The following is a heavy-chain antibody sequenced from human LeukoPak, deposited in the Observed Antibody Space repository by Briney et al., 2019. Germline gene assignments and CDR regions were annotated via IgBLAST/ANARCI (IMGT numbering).Heavy chain of an antibody. V-gene: IGHV4-34*01. J-gene: IGHJ4*02. D-gene: IGHD4-17*01. CDR2: INHSGST. Sequence: SETLSLTCAVYGGSFSGYYWSWIRQPPGKGLEWIGEINHSGSTNYNPSLKSRVTISVDTSKNQFSLKLSSVTAADTAVYYCARDPAYDYGDSEWGQGTLVTVSS. CDR1: GGSFSGYY. CDR3: ARDPAYDYGDSE.